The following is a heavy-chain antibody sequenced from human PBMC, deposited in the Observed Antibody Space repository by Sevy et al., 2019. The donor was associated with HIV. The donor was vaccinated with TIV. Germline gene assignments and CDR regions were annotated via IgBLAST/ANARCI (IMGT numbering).Heavy chain of an antibody. CDR3: TRYPIARDGNIIPFGY. D-gene: IGHD6-13*01. J-gene: IGHJ4*02. CDR2: IRSIPFGGTA. Sequence: GGSLRLSCTASGFTFGEYAMSWFRQAPGKGLEWVGFIRSIPFGGTAEYAASVEGRFTISRDDSKSIAYLQMHGLKTEDTAVYHCTRYPIARDGNIIPFGYWGQGTLVTVSS. CDR1: GFTFGEYA. V-gene: IGHV3-49*03.